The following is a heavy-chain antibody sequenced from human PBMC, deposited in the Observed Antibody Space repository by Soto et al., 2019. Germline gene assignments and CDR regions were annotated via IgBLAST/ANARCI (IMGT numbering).Heavy chain of an antibody. CDR2: IKQDGSEK. CDR1: GFTFSSYW. Sequence: GGSLRLSCAASGFTFSSYWMSWVRQAPGKGLEWVANIKQDGSEKYYVDSVKGRFTISRDNAKNSLYLQMNSLRAEDTAVYYCARALRYYYDSSGSYDYWGQGTLVTAPQ. J-gene: IGHJ4*01. D-gene: IGHD3-22*01. V-gene: IGHV3-7*01. CDR3: ARALRYYYDSSGSYDY.